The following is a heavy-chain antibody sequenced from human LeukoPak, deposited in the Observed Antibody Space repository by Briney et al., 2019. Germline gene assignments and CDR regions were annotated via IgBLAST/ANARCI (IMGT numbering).Heavy chain of an antibody. Sequence: SETLSLTCTVSGDSISSGSYYWSWIRQPAGKGLEWLGRVHTSGTTNYNPSLKSRLTISADISKNQFSLNLSSVTAADTAVYYCALTGGTGGFDPWGQGTLVTVSS. D-gene: IGHD1-14*01. CDR2: VHTSGTT. J-gene: IGHJ5*02. CDR3: ALTGGTGGFDP. V-gene: IGHV4-61*02. CDR1: GDSISSGSYY.